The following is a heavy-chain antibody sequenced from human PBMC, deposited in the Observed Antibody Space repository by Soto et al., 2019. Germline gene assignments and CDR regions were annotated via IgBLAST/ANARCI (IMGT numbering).Heavy chain of an antibody. CDR1: GYIFTAYS. V-gene: IGHV1-46*01. CDR2: VNPSGGST. D-gene: IGHD2-15*01. J-gene: IGHJ1*01. CDR3: AREEDCSDGICYSEYFQR. Sequence: QVQLVQSGAEVKKPGASVKVSCKASGYIFTAYSMHWVRQAPGQGLEWMGVVNPSGGSTNYAQKCRGSSTMTRDTSTSTVYMDLSSLTSEDTAVYYCAREEDCSDGICYSEYFQRWGQGTLVAVSS.